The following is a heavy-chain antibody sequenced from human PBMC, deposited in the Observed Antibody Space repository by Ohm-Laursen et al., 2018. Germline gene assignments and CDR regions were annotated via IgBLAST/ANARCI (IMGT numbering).Heavy chain of an antibody. CDR2: TSYDGSNK. J-gene: IGHJ6*02. V-gene: IGHV3-30*18. CDR3: AKPLRGDYHYYGMDV. Sequence: VRQAPGQGLEWVAVTSYDGSNKWYADAVKGRFSAPRDSSKNTLHLQMSSLRAEDTAVYYCAKPLRGDYHYYGMDVWGQGTTVTVSS. D-gene: IGHD3-16*01.